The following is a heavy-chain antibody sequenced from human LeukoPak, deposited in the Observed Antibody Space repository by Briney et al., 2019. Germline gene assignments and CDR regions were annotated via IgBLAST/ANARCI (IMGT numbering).Heavy chain of an antibody. J-gene: IGHJ5*02. V-gene: IGHV4-59*08. CDR1: GGSISNYY. CDR3: ARLGIAALGWFDP. CDR2: IYYSGST. D-gene: IGHD6-13*01. Sequence: PSETLSLTCTASGGSISNYYWSWIRQPPGKGLEWIGYIYYSGSTNYNPSLKSRVSISVDTSKNKFSLKLSSVTAADTAVYYCARLGIAALGWFDPWGQGTLVTVSS.